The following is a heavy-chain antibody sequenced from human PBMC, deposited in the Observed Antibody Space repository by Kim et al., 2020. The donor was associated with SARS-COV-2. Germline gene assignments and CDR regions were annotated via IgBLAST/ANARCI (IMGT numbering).Heavy chain of an antibody. Sequence: GGSLRLSCAASGFTFNKHGLHWVRQAPGKGLEWVAVLSYDGSNKIYADSVKGRFTISRDNSKNTLYLQMSSLRPEDTAVYYCAKDGDMGPDCPNTNCGTDGMDVWGQGTTVTVSS. CDR1: GFTFNKHG. V-gene: IGHV3-30*18. CDR3: AKDGDMGPDCPNTNCGTDGMDV. D-gene: IGHD2-2*01. CDR2: LSYDGSNK. J-gene: IGHJ6*02.